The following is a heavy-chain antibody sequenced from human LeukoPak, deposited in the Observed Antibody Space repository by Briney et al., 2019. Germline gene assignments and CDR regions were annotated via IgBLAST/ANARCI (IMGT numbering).Heavy chain of an antibody. CDR1: GFIFNAYS. CDR2: ITTRGSTI. Sequence: GGSLRLSCAASGFIFNAYSMNWVRQAPGKGLEWLSYITTRGSTINYADPVKGRFTISRDNAKNSLYLQMNSLRAEDTAVYYCARGWGVGTVMFDYWGQGTLVTVSS. V-gene: IGHV3-48*04. J-gene: IGHJ4*02. CDR3: ARGWGVGTVMFDY. D-gene: IGHD3-10*01.